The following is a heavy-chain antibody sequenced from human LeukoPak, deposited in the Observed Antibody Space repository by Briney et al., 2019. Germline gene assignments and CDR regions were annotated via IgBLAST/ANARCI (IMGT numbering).Heavy chain of an antibody. J-gene: IGHJ4*02. D-gene: IGHD3-22*01. CDR3: ARGRRVYYDSSGYYYYFDY. CDR2: INHSGST. V-gene: IGHV4-34*01. CDR1: GGSFSGYY. Sequence: PSETLSLTCAVYGGSFSGYYWSWIRQPPGKGLEWIGEINHSGSTNYNPSLKSRVTISVDTSKNQFSLKLSSVTAADTAVYYCARGRRVYYDSSGYYYYFDYWGQGTLVTVSS.